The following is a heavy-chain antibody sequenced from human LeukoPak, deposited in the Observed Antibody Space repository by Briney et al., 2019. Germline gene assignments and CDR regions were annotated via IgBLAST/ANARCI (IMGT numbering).Heavy chain of an antibody. D-gene: IGHD6-13*01. CDR3: ARGETDSSSWYRAYYYYYGMDV. Sequence: GRSLRLSCAASGFSFSSYGMHWVRQAPGKGLEWVAVIWYDGSNKYYADSVKGRFTISRDNSKNTLYLQMNSLRAEDTAVYYCARGETDSSSWYRAYYYYYGMDVWGQGTTVTVSS. CDR2: IWYDGSNK. V-gene: IGHV3-33*01. CDR1: GFSFSSYG. J-gene: IGHJ6*02.